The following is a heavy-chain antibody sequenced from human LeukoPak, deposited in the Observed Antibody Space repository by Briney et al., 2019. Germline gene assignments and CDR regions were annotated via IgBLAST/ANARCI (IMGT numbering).Heavy chain of an antibody. CDR1: GFTFNDYY. D-gene: IGHD2-15*01. J-gene: IGHJ3*02. V-gene: IGHV3-11*01. CDR2: IRGSDGAI. Sequence: GGSLRLSCAASGFTFNDYYMSWIRQAPGKGLEWLSYIRGSDGAIYYADSVKGRFTISRDNAKNSLYLQMNSLRAEDTAVYYCARDEACSGGACYGDAFDIWGRGTMVTVSS. CDR3: ARDEACSGGACYGDAFDI.